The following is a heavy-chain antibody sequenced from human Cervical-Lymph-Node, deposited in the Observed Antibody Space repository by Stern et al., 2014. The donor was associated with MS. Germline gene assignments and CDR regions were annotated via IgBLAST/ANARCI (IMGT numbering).Heavy chain of an antibody. V-gene: IGHV3-11*01. J-gene: IGHJ4*02. CDR3: ASVHYGQFDY. CDR2: IGSSGDV. D-gene: IGHD4-17*01. Sequence: VQLVESGGDLVRPGGSLRVSCTASGLTFWNYYMAWLRHTPGKGLEWVSFIGSSGDVYYADSVRGRFTISRDNAKNSVYLQMDSLRPDDTGIYYCASVHYGQFDYWGQGTLVTVLS. CDR1: GLTFWNYY.